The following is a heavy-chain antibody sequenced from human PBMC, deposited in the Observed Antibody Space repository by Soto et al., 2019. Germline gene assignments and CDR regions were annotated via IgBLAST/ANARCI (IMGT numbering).Heavy chain of an antibody. Sequence: SETLSLTCTVSGGSISSGGYYWSWIRQHPGKGLEWIGYIYYSGSTYYNPSLKSRVTISVDTSKNQFSLKLSPVTAGDTAVYYCARIKLGEPGYYYYGMDVWGQGTTVTSP. CDR1: GGSISSGGYY. CDR3: ARIKLGEPGYYYYGMDV. V-gene: IGHV4-31*03. J-gene: IGHJ6*02. D-gene: IGHD6-13*01. CDR2: IYYSGST.